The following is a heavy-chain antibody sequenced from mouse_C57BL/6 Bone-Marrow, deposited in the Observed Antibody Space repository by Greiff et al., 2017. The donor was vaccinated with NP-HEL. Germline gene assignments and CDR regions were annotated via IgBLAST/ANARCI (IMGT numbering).Heavy chain of an antibody. CDR3: ARYGYYYGSRGYYAMDY. J-gene: IGHJ4*01. Sequence: EVKLVESGPGLAKPSQTLSLTCSVTGYSITSDYWNWIRKFPGNKLEYMGYISYSGSTYYNPSLKSRISITRDTSKNQYYLQLNSVTTEDTATYYCARYGYYYGSRGYYAMDYWGQGTSVTVSS. CDR1: GYSITSDY. D-gene: IGHD1-1*01. V-gene: IGHV3-8*01. CDR2: ISYSGST.